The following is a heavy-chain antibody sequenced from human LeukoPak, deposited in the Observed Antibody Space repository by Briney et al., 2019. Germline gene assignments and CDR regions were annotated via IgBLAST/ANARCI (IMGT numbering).Heavy chain of an antibody. J-gene: IGHJ4*02. Sequence: SETLSLTCTVSGGSISSSSYYWGWIRQPPGKGLEWIGSIYHSGSTYYNPSLKSRVTISVDTSKNQFSLKLSSVTAADTAVYYCARDPSGSPDYWGQGTLVTVSS. CDR3: ARDPSGSPDY. CDR1: GGSISSSSYY. D-gene: IGHD1-26*01. V-gene: IGHV4-39*07. CDR2: IYHSGST.